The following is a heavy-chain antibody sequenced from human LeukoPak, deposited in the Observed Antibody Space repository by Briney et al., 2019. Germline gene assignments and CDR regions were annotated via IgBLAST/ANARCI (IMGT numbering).Heavy chain of an antibody. CDR1: GFTLSSYE. CDR2: ISSSGSTI. CDR3: ARDHLGFMGIVVVPAAASYKYFDY. Sequence: GGSLRLSCAASGFTLSSYEMNWVRQAPGKGLEWVSYISSSGSTIYYADSVKGRFTISRDNAKNSLFLQMNSLRAEDTAVYYCARDHLGFMGIVVVPAAASYKYFDYWGQGTLVTVSS. V-gene: IGHV3-48*03. J-gene: IGHJ4*02. D-gene: IGHD2-2*03.